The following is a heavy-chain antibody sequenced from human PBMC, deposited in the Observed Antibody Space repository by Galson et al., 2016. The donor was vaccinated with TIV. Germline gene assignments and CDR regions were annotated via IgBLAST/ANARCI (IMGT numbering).Heavy chain of an antibody. V-gene: IGHV3-48*03. CDR2: IIESGRTI. CDR3: ARGRGYCSTTSCYMDY. J-gene: IGHJ4*02. Sequence: SLRLSCAATGFSFSSYEMNWVRQAPGKGLEWVSYIIESGRTIHYADSVKGRFTISRDNAKNSLYLQMNSLRAEDTAVYYCARGRGYCSTTSCYMDYWGQGTLVTVSS. D-gene: IGHD2-2*02. CDR1: GFSFSSYE.